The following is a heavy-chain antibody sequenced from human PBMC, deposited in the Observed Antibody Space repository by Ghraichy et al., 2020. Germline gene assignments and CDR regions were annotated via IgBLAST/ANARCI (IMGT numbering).Heavy chain of an antibody. CDR2: IKPDGSEK. Sequence: GESLNISCAASGFIFSKFWMNWVRQAPGKGLEWVANIKPDGSEKYYVDSVKGRFTISRDSAKNSLYLQMNSLRAEDTAVYYCARGRYSDYWGQGTLVTVSS. D-gene: IGHD3-9*01. V-gene: IGHV3-7*01. CDR3: ARGRYSDY. J-gene: IGHJ4*02. CDR1: GFIFSKFW.